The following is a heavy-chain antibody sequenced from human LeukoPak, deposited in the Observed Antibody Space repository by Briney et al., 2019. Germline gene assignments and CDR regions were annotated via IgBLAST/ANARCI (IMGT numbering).Heavy chain of an antibody. V-gene: IGHV3-7*01. CDR1: GFTFSDYW. J-gene: IGHJ4*02. CDR3: ARKGGYSSGYYY. Sequence: PGGSLRLSCAASGFTFSDYWMTWVRQAPGKGLEWVANIKQDGSGKDYVDSVKGRFTISRDNTNNSLYLQMDSLRVEDTAVYYCARKGGYSSGYYYWGQGTLVTVSS. D-gene: IGHD3-22*01. CDR2: IKQDGSGK.